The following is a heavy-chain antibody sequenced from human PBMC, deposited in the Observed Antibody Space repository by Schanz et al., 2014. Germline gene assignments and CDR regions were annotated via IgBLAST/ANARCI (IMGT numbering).Heavy chain of an antibody. J-gene: IGHJ4*02. V-gene: IGHV3-23*01. CDR1: GFTFFGSFA. CDR3: AMGGYQLHH. Sequence: EVQLLESGGGLVQPGGSLRLSCVASGFTFFGSFAMSWVRQAPGKGLEWVSGMSGSGSTADYADSVKGRFTISRDNSRKTLYLQMNSLRVEDTAVYYCAMGGYQLHHWGQGTLVTVSS. CDR2: MSGSGSTA. D-gene: IGHD1-7*01.